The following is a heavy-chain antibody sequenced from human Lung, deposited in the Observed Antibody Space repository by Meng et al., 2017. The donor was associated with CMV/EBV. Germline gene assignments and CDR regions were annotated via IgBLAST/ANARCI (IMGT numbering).Heavy chain of an antibody. CDR1: KFTFSNYA. V-gene: IGHV3-23*01. Sequence: GESLKISCAASKFTFSNYAMSWVRQAPGKGLEWVSVISGNGGSPYYADSVTGRFTISRDNSKNELYLQMNNLRAEDTALYYCARVIRRDQPYAYCSSTRCKPLDYWGQGTRVXVSS. J-gene: IGHJ4*02. D-gene: IGHD2-2*01. CDR2: ISGNGGSP. CDR3: ARVIRRDQPYAYCSSTRCKPLDY.